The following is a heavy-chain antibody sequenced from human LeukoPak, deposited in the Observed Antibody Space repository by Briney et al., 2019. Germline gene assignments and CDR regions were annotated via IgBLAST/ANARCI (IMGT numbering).Heavy chain of an antibody. CDR1: GYSISSGYF. Sequence: SETLSLTCTVSGYSISSGYFWGWMRQPPGKGLEWIGSIYQSETAHYNPSLKSRVTISVDTSKNQFSLKLSSVTAADTAVYYCARGIQLWTSFDYWGQGTLVTVSS. CDR2: IYQSETA. D-gene: IGHD5-18*01. CDR3: ARGIQLWTSFDY. V-gene: IGHV4-38-2*02. J-gene: IGHJ4*02.